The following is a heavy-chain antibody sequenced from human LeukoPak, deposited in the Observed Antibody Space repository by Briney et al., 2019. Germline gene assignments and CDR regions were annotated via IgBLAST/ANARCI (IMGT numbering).Heavy chain of an antibody. CDR2: ISSSSSYT. Sequence: GGSLRLSCAASGFTFTAFTINWVRQAPGKGLEWVSYISSSSSYTNYADSVKGRFTISRDNAKNSLYLQMNSLRAEDTAVYYCARDSVDDYYGSGSPSGYYYGMDVWGQGTTVTVSS. J-gene: IGHJ6*02. CDR1: GFTFTAFT. CDR3: ARDSVDDYYGSGSPSGYYYGMDV. V-gene: IGHV3-11*05. D-gene: IGHD3-10*01.